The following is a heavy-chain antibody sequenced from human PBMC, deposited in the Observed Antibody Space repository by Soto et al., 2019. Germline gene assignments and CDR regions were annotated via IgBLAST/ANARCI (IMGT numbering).Heavy chain of an antibody. CDR2: IGSSGATT. D-gene: IGHD2-2*01. CDR3: AKISTTSRNFAY. Sequence: CEASGVRVSSSPMTWVRKAPGKGLEWVSSIGSSGATTYYADSVKGRFTISRDNSRNTLFLQMNSLRAEDTAFYYCAKISTTSRNFAYWGRGTPVPGSS. J-gene: IGHJ4*02. V-gene: IGHV3-23*01. CDR1: GVRVSSSP.